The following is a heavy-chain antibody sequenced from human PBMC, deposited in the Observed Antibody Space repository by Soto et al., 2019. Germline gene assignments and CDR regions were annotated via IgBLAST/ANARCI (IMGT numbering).Heavy chain of an antibody. J-gene: IGHJ4*02. CDR1: GGSISTYY. CDR3: ARVKVAGDYDDSGPLYYPLDY. CDR2: VYYSGST. Sequence: QVQLQESGPGLVKPSETLSLTSTVSGGSISTYYWTWIRQHPGKGLEWIGYVYYSGSTNYNPSLKSRVTISVDMSRNQFSLRLSSVTAADTAVYYCARVKVAGDYDDSGPLYYPLDYWGQGTLVTVSS. V-gene: IGHV4-59*01. D-gene: IGHD3-22*01.